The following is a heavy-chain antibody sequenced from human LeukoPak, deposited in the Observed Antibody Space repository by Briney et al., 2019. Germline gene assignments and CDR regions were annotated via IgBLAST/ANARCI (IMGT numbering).Heavy chain of an antibody. CDR2: ISDGGKTK. CDR3: ARDCSGWSLDP. D-gene: IGHD6-19*01. CDR1: GFTFRSSE. J-gene: IGHJ5*02. V-gene: IGHV3-48*03. Sequence: PGGSLRLSCAASGFTFRSSEMNWVRQAPGKGLEWVSYISDGGKTKYYADSVKGRFTISRDNAKNSLYLQMNSLRAEDTAVYYCARDCSGWSLDPWGQGTLVTVSS.